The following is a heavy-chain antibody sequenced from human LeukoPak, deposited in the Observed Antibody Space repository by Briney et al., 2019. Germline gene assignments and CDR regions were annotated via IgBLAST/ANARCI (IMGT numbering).Heavy chain of an antibody. J-gene: IGHJ4*02. CDR3: ASRRKGMSTAGFDF. V-gene: IGHV5-51*01. Sequence: GESLKISCKGSGYSFTSYWIGWVRQMPGKGLEWMGIIYPGDSDTRYNPSFQGQVTISAEKSISTAYLQWSSLKAADTALYYCASRRKGMSTAGFDFWGQGTLVTVSS. D-gene: IGHD5-24*01. CDR1: GYSFTSYW. CDR2: IYPGDSDT.